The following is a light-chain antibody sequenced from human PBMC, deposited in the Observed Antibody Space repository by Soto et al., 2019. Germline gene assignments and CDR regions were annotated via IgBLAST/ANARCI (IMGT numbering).Light chain of an antibody. J-gene: IGKJ4*01. CDR3: QQSYSTPLT. CDR2: GAS. Sequence: DIQMTQSPSSLSASVGDRVTITCRASQSITSNLNWYQQKPGRAPTLLIYGASSLQSGVPSRFSGSGSGTDFTLTISSLQPEDFATYYCQQSYSTPLTFGGGTKVDIK. V-gene: IGKV1-39*01. CDR1: QSITSN.